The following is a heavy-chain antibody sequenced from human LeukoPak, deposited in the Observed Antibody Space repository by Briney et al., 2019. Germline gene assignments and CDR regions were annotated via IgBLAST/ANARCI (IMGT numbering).Heavy chain of an antibody. D-gene: IGHD2-2*01. CDR1: AGSISSGAYY. CDR2: VHTGGSA. J-gene: IGHJ6*02. CDR3: ARSLPYCSSSSCYSYGMDV. Sequence: SETLSLICTVSAGSISSGAYYWSWIRQPAGKGLEWIGRVHTGGSANYSPSLWSRVTISLDTSQNQFSLRLTSVTAADTAIYYCARSLPYCSSSSCYSYGMDVWGQGTTVTVSS. V-gene: IGHV4-61*02.